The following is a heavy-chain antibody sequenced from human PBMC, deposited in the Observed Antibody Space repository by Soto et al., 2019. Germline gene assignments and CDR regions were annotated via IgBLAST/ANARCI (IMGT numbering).Heavy chain of an antibody. D-gene: IGHD3-22*01. CDR2: IYWNDDK. J-gene: IGHJ5*02. Sequence: GSGPTLVNPTQTLTLTCTFSGFSLRTSGVGVGWIRQPPGKALEWLALIYWNDDKRYSPSLKSRLTIIKDTSKNQVVLTMTNMGPVNTATYCCARDLAYYYDSRGVFNPWGQGTLETVSS. CDR3: ARDLAYYYDSRGVFNP. V-gene: IGHV2-5*01. CDR1: GFSLRTSGVG.